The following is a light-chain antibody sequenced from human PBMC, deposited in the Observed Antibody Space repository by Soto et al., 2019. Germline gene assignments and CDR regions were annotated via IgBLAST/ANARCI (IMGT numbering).Light chain of an antibody. V-gene: IGKV1-39*01. J-gene: IGKJ2*01. CDR1: QKISSF. CDR3: QQSYSTPHT. CDR2: TTS. Sequence: DIQMTQSPSSLSVSVGDRVTITCRASQKISSFLNWYQQTPGKAPKLLIYTTSTLQSGVPSRFSGSGSGTVFTLTISSLQPEDRATYYCQQSYSTPHTFGRGTKLEIK.